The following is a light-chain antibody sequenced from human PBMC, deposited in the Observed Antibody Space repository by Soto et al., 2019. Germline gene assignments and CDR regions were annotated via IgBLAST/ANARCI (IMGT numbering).Light chain of an antibody. Sequence: EVVLTQSPVAQSVSPGERTTLSCRASQSLSRSYMAWYQQRPGQAPRLLIYGTSNRATGIPNRFSGSGSGTDFTLTITRLEPEDVAVYYCQQCGSAPFTFGGGTKVEI. CDR1: QSLSRSY. CDR2: GTS. CDR3: QQCGSAPFT. V-gene: IGKV3-20*01. J-gene: IGKJ4*01.